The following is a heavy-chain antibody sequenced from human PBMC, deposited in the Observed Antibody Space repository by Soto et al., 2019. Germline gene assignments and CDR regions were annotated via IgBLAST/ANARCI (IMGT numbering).Heavy chain of an antibody. V-gene: IGHV4-4*07. CDR3: AREGSYSAYNFAHGIQLWSFGF. CDR2: LFSSGST. J-gene: IGHJ4*02. Sequence: SETLSLTCTVSGGSINTFYWSWVRPPAGKGLEWIGRLFSSGSTSFNPSLESRVAMSVDTSKNHFSLNLSSVTAADMAGYYCAREGSYSAYNFAHGIQLWSFGFWEQGALVAVSS. D-gene: IGHD5-12*01. CDR1: GGSINTFY.